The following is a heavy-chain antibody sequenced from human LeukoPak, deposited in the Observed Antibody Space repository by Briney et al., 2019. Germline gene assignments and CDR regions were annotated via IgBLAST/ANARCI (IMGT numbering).Heavy chain of an antibody. Sequence: GGSLRLSCAASGFTFSSYNMNWVRQAPGKGLEWVSSISTSSSYIYYADSVKGRFTISRDNSKNTLYLQMNSLRAEDTAVYYCARDLVGATTEDYWGQGTLVTVSS. D-gene: IGHD1-26*01. CDR2: ISTSSSYI. CDR3: ARDLVGATTEDY. V-gene: IGHV3-21*01. J-gene: IGHJ4*02. CDR1: GFTFSSYN.